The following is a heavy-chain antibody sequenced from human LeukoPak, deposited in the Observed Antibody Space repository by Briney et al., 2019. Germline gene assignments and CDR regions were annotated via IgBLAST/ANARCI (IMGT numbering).Heavy chain of an antibody. Sequence: PSETLSLTCAVYGGSFSGYYWSWIRQPPGKGLEWIGEINHSGSTNYNPSLKSRVTIPVDTSKNQFSLKLSSVTAADTAVYYCARGGYCSGGSCYVDYWGQGTLVTVSS. CDR2: INHSGST. V-gene: IGHV4-34*01. D-gene: IGHD2-15*01. J-gene: IGHJ4*02. CDR3: ARGGYCSGGSCYVDY. CDR1: GGSFSGYY.